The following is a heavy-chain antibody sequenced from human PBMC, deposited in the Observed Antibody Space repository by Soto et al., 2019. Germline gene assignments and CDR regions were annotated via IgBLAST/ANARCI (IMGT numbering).Heavy chain of an antibody. Sequence: QVQLQESGPGLVNASGTLSLTCGVSGGSISTNNWWSWVRQPPGQGLEWIAEVYHSGSTNYNPSLKSRLTISVDKSKNQFSLRLTSVNAADSAVYYCARAKLCNTLSCPHSFDTWGQGTLVTVSS. J-gene: IGHJ4*02. D-gene: IGHD2-2*01. CDR1: GGSISTNNW. CDR2: VYHSGST. V-gene: IGHV4-4*02. CDR3: ARAKLCNTLSCPHSFDT.